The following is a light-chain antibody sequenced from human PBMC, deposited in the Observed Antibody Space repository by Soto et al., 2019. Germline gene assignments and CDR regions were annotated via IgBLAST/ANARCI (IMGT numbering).Light chain of an antibody. V-gene: IGKV3-15*01. CDR2: GAS. CDR1: QSVNLY. Sequence: EIMMTQSPCTLSVSPGEGATLSCTASQSVNLYLAWYQQKPGQPPRLLLYGASTRTTGIPVRFSGSGSGTEFTLTISSLQSADSAVYYCHQYNSWHRGTFGHGTKVEIK. J-gene: IGKJ3*01. CDR3: HQYNSWHRGT.